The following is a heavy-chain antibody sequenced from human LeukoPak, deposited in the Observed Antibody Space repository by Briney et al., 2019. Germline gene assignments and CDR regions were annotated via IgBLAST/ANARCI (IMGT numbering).Heavy chain of an antibody. CDR3: ARGRVSSSTWYSTYYYFFYMDF. D-gene: IGHD4-11*01. J-gene: IGHJ6*03. CDR1: GGSISSSSYY. Sequence: SETLSLTCTVSGGSISSSSYYWGWIRQPPGKGLEWIGSIYYSGSTYYNPSLKSRVTISVDTSKNQFSLKLSSVTAADTAVYFCARGRVSSSTWYSTYYYFFYMDFWGKGTTVTVSS. CDR2: IYYSGST. V-gene: IGHV4-39*07.